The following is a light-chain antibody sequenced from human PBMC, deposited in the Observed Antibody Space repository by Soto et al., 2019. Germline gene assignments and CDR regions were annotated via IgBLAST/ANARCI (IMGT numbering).Light chain of an antibody. CDR3: QEYNNWYPIT. CDR2: GAS. CDR1: RSVSNR. V-gene: IGKV3-15*01. Sequence: EILMTQSPATLSVSPGETDTFSCRASRSVSNRLAWYQHKPGQAPRLLISGASNGATGIPPKFSGSGSETEFTLTVDSLQSDDIAVYYCQEYNNWYPITFGGGTKVDIK. J-gene: IGKJ4*01.